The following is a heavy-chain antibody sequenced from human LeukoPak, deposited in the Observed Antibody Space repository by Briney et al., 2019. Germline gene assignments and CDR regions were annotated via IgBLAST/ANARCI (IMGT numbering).Heavy chain of an antibody. D-gene: IGHD2-15*01. Sequence: ASVKVSCKASGYTFTSYYMHWVRQAPGQGLEWMGIINPSGGSTSYAQKSQGRVTMTRDTSTSTVYMELSSLRSEDTAVYYCARGGPTQEYCSGGSCYGVYFQHWGQGTLVTVSS. V-gene: IGHV1-46*01. CDR3: ARGGPTQEYCSGGSCYGVYFQH. J-gene: IGHJ1*01. CDR1: GYTFTSYY. CDR2: INPSGGST.